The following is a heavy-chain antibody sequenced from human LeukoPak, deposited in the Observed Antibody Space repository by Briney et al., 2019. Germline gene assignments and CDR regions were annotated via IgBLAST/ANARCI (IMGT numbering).Heavy chain of an antibody. J-gene: IGHJ4*02. CDR3: VRGVGVSRFNYLDS. Sequence: GGSLRLSCAASGFTFSSYVMTWVRQAPGKGLEWVAVIWYDASNKYYADSVKGRFTISRDNSKNTLYLQMNSLRDDDTAVYYCVRGVGVSRFNYLDSWGQGTLVSVSS. CDR2: IWYDASNK. CDR1: GFTFSSYV. D-gene: IGHD6-13*01. V-gene: IGHV3-33*08.